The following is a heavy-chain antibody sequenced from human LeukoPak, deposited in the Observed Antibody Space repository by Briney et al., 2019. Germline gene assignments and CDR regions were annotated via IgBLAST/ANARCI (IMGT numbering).Heavy chain of an antibody. CDR3: ARRASAVPHGDAFDI. D-gene: IGHD6-19*01. J-gene: IGHJ3*02. CDR2: ISYSGTT. Sequence: SETLSLTCTVSSASINSSPYFWAWIRQSPGKGLEWIATISYSGTTYYTPSLKSRVTISADTSKNNFSLKLSSVTAADTAVYYCARRASAVPHGDAFDIWGQGTLVTVSS. V-gene: IGHV4-39*02. CDR1: SASINSSPYF.